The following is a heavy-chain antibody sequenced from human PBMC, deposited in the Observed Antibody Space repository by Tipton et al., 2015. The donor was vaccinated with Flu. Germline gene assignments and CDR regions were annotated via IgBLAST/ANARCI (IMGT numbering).Heavy chain of an antibody. CDR3: ARGREARGGHYGMDV. D-gene: IGHD3-10*01. Sequence: GSLRLSCAASGFTVSSNYMTWVRQAPGKGLEWVSVIYIGGSIYYADSVKGRFTISRDKSKNTVYLQMNSLRAEDTAVYYCARGREARGGHYGMDVWGQGTTATVSS. J-gene: IGHJ6*02. CDR1: GFTVSSNY. V-gene: IGHV3-53*01. CDR2: IYIGGSI.